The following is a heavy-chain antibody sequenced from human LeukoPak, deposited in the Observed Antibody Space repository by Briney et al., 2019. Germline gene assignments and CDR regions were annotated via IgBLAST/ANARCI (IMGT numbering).Heavy chain of an antibody. CDR3: ARDLLRYFDWSPLDY. J-gene: IGHJ4*02. V-gene: IGHV3-30-3*01. CDR2: ISYDGSNK. D-gene: IGHD3-9*01. CDR1: GFTFSSYA. Sequence: GGSLRLSCAASGFTFSSYAMHWVRQAPGKGLEWVAVISYDGSNKYYADSVKGRFTISRDNSKNTLYLQMNSLRAEDTAVYYCARDLLRYFDWSPLDYWGQGTLVTVSS.